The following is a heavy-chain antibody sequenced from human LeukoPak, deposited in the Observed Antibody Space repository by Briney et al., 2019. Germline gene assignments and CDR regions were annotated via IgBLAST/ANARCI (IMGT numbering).Heavy chain of an antibody. J-gene: IGHJ4*02. V-gene: IGHV1-2*02. CDR3: ARGRGAMVNSYFDY. CDR1: GGTFSSYA. Sequence: ASVTVSCKASGGTFSSYAISWVRQAPGQGLEWMGWINPNSGGTNYAQKFQGRVTMTRDTSISTAYMELSRLRSDDTAVYYCARGRGAMVNSYFDYWGQGTLVTVSS. D-gene: IGHD5-18*01. CDR2: INPNSGGT.